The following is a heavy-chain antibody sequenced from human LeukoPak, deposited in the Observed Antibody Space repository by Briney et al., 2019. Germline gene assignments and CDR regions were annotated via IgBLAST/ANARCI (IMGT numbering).Heavy chain of an antibody. V-gene: IGHV4-59*01. Sequence: SETLSLTCAVYGGSFSGYYWSWIRQPPGKGLEWIGYIYYSGSTNYNPSLKSRVTISVDTSKNQFSLKLSSVTAADTAVYYCARDRPAGINYWGQGTLVTVSS. CDR2: IYYSGST. J-gene: IGHJ4*02. CDR1: GGSFSGYY. D-gene: IGHD2-2*02. CDR3: ARDRPAGINY.